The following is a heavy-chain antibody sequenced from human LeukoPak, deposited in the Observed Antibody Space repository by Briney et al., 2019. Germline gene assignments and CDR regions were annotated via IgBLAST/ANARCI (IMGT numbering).Heavy chain of an antibody. V-gene: IGHV1-46*01. J-gene: IGHJ4*02. Sequence: APVKPSCKTSGFTFTSYYIHWVRQSPGQGLEWMGIISPNSGATTYAQKLQGRGDGPSHMSTTTVYKDLSSLRSEDTAVYYCARVVYGDYGRPDFDYWGQGNVLPVSS. CDR3: ARVVYGDYGRPDFDY. CDR1: GFTFTSYY. CDR2: ISPNSGAT. D-gene: IGHD4-17*01.